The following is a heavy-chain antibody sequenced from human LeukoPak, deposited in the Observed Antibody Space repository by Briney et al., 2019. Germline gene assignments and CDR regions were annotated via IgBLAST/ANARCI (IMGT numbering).Heavy chain of an antibody. D-gene: IGHD4-11*01. CDR1: GFTFSHYA. J-gene: IGHJ4*02. CDR3: AKDAQRGFDYSNSLES. CDR2: IWNDGSDK. Sequence: QAGGSRRLSCVTSGFTFSHYAMHWVRQAPGKGLEWVAVIWNDGSDKYYGDSVKGRFTISRDNAKKTVYLQMNSLRVEETAVYYCAKDAQRGFDYSNSLESWGQGALVTVSS. V-gene: IGHV3-33*06.